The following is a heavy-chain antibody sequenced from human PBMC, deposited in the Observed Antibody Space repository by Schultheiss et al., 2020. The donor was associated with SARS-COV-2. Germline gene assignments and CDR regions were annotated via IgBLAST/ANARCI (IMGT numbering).Heavy chain of an antibody. J-gene: IGHJ5*02. CDR2: ISAYNGNT. D-gene: IGHD3-22*01. V-gene: IGHV1-18*01. Sequence: ASVKVSCKASGYTFTSYGISWVRQAPGQGLEWMGWISAYNGNTNYAQKLQGRVTMTRNTSISTAYMELSSLRSEDTAVYYCSTWAAYYYDSSGYNHWGQGTLVTVSS. CDR1: GYTFTSYG. CDR3: STWAAYYYDSSGYNH.